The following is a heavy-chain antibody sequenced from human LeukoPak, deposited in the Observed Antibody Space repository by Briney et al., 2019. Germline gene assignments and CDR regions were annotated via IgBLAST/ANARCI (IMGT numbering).Heavy chain of an antibody. CDR2: INHSGST. Sequence: SETLSLTCAVYGGSFSGYYWSWIRQPPGKGLEWIGEINHSGSTNYNPSLKSRVTISVDTSKNQFSLKLSSVTAADTAVYYCARHRSYSSSWRSYYYYYMDVWGKGTTVTISS. CDR1: GGSFSGYY. V-gene: IGHV4-34*01. J-gene: IGHJ6*03. CDR3: ARHRSYSSSWRSYYYYYMDV. D-gene: IGHD6-13*01.